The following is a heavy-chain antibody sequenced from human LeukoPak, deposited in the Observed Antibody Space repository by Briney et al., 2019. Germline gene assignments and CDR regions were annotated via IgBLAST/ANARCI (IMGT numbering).Heavy chain of an antibody. CDR3: ARDKYGDYSFDY. Sequence: SVKVSCKASGGTFSSYAISWVRQAPGQGLEWMGGIIPILGTANYAQKFLGRVTITADESTSTAYMELSSLRSEDTAVYYCARDKYGDYSFDYWGQGTLVTVSS. CDR1: GGTFSSYA. J-gene: IGHJ4*02. V-gene: IGHV1-69*13. D-gene: IGHD4-17*01. CDR2: IIPILGTA.